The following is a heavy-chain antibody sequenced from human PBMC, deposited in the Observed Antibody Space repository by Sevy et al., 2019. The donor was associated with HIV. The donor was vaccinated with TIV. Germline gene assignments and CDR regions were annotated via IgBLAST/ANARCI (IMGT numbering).Heavy chain of an antibody. V-gene: IGHV3-30*04. CDR1: GLTFIDYA. Sequence: GGSLRLSCADSGLTFIDYAMHWVRQAPGKGLEWVAVISGDGSKTYYADSVNGRFTISRDNSKNTLYLQMNSLRADDTAVYYCARGRVTSHYFDYWGQGTLVTVSS. J-gene: IGHJ4*02. CDR3: ARGRVTSHYFDY. CDR2: ISGDGSKT. D-gene: IGHD2-21*02.